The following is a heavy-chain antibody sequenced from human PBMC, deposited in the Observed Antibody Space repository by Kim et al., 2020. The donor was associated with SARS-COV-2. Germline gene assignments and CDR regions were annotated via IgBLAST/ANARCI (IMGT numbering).Heavy chain of an antibody. D-gene: IGHD2-2*01. V-gene: IGHV1-69*04. Sequence: SVKVSCKASGGTFSSYAISWVRQAPGQGLEWMGRIIPILGIANYAQKFQGRVTITADKSTSTAYMELSSLRSEDTAVYYCARDGVGYCSSTSCSTFDYWGQGTLVTVSS. CDR1: GGTFSSYA. J-gene: IGHJ4*02. CDR3: ARDGVGYCSSTSCSTFDY. CDR2: IIPILGIA.